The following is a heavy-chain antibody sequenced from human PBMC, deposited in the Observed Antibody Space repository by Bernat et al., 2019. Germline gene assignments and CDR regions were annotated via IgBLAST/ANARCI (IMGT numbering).Heavy chain of an antibody. D-gene: IGHD1-7*01. V-gene: IGHV1-18*01. CDR3: ARDLELRPLEY. J-gene: IGHJ4*02. CDR1: GYTFTSYG. Sequence: VQLVHPGAEVKKPGASVKLSCKASGYTFTSYGICWVRQAPGQGLEWMRWISAYNGNTNYAQKLQGRVTMTAEPPTRPAYMELRGLRSDDAAVYYWARDLELRPLEYWGQGTLVTVSS. CDR2: ISAYNGNT.